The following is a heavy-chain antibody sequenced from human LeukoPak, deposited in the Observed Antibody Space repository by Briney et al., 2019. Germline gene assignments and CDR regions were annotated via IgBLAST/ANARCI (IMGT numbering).Heavy chain of an antibody. Sequence: GGSLRLSCAASGFTFSSYAMSWVRQAPGKGLEWVSAISGSGGSTYYADTVKGRFTISRDNSKNTLYLQMNSLRAEDTAVYYCAKDVLGYCSSTSCSHDYWGQGTLVTVSS. V-gene: IGHV3-23*01. CDR3: AKDVLGYCSSTSCSHDY. CDR2: ISGSGGST. CDR1: GFTFSSYA. J-gene: IGHJ4*02. D-gene: IGHD2-2*01.